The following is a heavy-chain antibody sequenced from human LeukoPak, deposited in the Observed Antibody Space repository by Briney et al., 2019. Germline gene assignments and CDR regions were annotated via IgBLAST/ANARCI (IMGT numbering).Heavy chain of an antibody. CDR2: IYSSGST. CDR1: GGSISSYY. Sequence: SETLSLTCTVSGGSISSYYWSWIRQPPGKGLEWIGYIYSSGSTTYNPSLKSRVTISVDTSENQFSLKLNSVTAADTAFYYCARAHGGFSWGMFDYWGQGTLVTVSS. J-gene: IGHJ4*02. CDR3: ARAHGGFSWGMFDY. V-gene: IGHV4-59*01. D-gene: IGHD3-16*01.